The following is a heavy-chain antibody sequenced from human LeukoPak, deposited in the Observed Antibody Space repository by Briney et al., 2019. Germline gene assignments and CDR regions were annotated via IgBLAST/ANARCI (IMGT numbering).Heavy chain of an antibody. CDR2: FDPEDGET. Sequence: ASVKVSCKVSGYTLTELSMHWVRQAPGKGLEWMGGFDPEDGETIYAQKFQGRVTMTEDTSTDTAYMELSSLRSEDTAVYYCATAWLVPNAFDIWGQGTMVTVSS. CDR3: ATAWLVPNAFDI. CDR1: GYTLTELS. D-gene: IGHD6-19*01. V-gene: IGHV1-24*01. J-gene: IGHJ3*02.